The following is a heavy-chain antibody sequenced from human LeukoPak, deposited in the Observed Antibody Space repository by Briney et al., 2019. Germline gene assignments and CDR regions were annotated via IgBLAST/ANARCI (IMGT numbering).Heavy chain of an antibody. V-gene: IGHV4-59*01. CDR3: ARDRGSGGWYLDY. D-gene: IGHD6-19*01. CDR1: RGSFSNDY. CDR2: IYYSGTT. J-gene: IGHJ4*02. Sequence: SEALSLTCTVSRGSFSNDYWSWVRQPPGKGLEGIGSIYYSGTTYSPPSLQSRITISRDTSKNQFSLRLSSVTAADTAVYYCARDRGSGGWYLDYWGQGTLVTVSS.